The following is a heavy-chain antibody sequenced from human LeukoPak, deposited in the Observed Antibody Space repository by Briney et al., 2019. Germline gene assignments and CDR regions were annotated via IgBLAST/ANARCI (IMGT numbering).Heavy chain of an antibody. CDR1: GFTFSSYA. J-gene: IGHJ4*02. Sequence: GGSLRLSCAASGFTFSSYAMSWVRQAPGKGLEWVSAISGSGGSTYYAGSVKGRFTISRDNSKNTLYLQMNSLRAEDTAVYYCAKDRGEGYYDFWSGYYSDYWGQGTLVTVSS. V-gene: IGHV3-23*01. CDR2: ISGSGGST. D-gene: IGHD3-3*01. CDR3: AKDRGEGYYDFWSGYYSDY.